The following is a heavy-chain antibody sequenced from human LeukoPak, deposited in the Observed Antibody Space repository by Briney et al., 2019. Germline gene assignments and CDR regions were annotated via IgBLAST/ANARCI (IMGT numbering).Heavy chain of an antibody. J-gene: IGHJ4*02. CDR3: ARGPMTVITL. V-gene: IGHV3-21*01. Sequence: GGSLRLSCAASGFTFSSSAMNWVRQAPGKGLEWVSSINQGASHIYYADSVRGRFTISRDNAKNSLYLQMSSLRAEDTAVYYCARGPMTVITLGGQGTLVTVSS. D-gene: IGHD2/OR15-2a*01. CDR2: INQGASHI. CDR1: GFTFSSSA.